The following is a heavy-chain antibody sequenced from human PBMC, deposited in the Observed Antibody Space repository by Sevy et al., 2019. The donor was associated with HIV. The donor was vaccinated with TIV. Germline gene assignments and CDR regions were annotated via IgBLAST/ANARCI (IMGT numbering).Heavy chain of an antibody. D-gene: IGHD3-22*01. CDR2: INWNGGNT. CDR1: GFTFDDYG. CDR3: ARRIRYDSSSYGFYFDH. V-gene: IGHV3-20*01. Sequence: GGSLRLSCAASGFTFDDYGMTWVRQAPGKGLEWVSGINWNGGNTGYADSVKGRFTISRDNAKNSLYLQMNSLRAEDTVLSHCARRIRYDSSSYGFYFDHWGQGTLVTVSS. J-gene: IGHJ4*02.